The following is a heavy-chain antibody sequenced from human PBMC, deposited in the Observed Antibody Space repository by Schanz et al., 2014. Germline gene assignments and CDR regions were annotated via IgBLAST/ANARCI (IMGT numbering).Heavy chain of an antibody. Sequence: QVQLQESGPGLVKPSETLSLTCTVSGGSISNYYWSWIRQPPGKGLEWIGYIYYSGSNNSNPSLKRRVTISVDTSKNQFSLKLSSVTAADTAVYYCARAEINSGYARYYYGMDVWGQGTTVTVSS. J-gene: IGHJ6*02. D-gene: IGHD5-12*01. CDR1: GGSISNYY. V-gene: IGHV4-59*01. CDR3: ARAEINSGYARYYYGMDV. CDR2: IYYSGSN.